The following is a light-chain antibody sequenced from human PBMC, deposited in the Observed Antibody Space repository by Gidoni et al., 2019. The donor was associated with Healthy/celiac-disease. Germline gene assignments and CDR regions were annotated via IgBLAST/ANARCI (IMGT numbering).Light chain of an antibody. CDR2: EAS. CDR3: QQYNVYPRT. CDR1: QSINTW. V-gene: IGKV1-5*03. Sequence: DIQMTQSPSTLSASVGDRVTTPCRASQSINTWLAWYQQKPGKAPKLLMYEASTLESGVPSRFSGSGSETEFTLIITGLHPDDFATYYCQQYNVYPRTFGGGTKVEIK. J-gene: IGKJ4*01.